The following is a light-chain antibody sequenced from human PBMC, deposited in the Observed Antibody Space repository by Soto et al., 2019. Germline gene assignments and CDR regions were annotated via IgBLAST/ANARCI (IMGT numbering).Light chain of an antibody. J-gene: IGLJ1*01. CDR2: DVT. CDR3: CSHAGSYTYV. V-gene: IGLV2-11*01. CDR1: SSDVGGYNY. Sequence: QSALTQPSSVSGSPGQSLTISCTGTSSDVGGYNYVSWYQQHPGKVPKLMIYDVTKRPSGVPDRFSGSKSGNTASLTISGLQSEDEADYYCCSHAGSYTYVFGTGTQLTVL.